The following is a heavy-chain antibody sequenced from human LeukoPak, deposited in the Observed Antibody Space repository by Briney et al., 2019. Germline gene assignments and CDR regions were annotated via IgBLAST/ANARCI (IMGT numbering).Heavy chain of an antibody. CDR1: GGSISTYY. CDR2: ISNSESA. D-gene: IGHD2-21*02. J-gene: IGHJ4*02. CDR3: ARDVYGDPFVN. Sequence: PSETLSLTCTVSGGSISTYYWSWIRQPPGKGLEWIGYISNSESAQYNPSLKSRVTISVDTSKNQISLKLTSVTAADTAVYYCARDVYGDPFVNWGQGTLVTVSS. V-gene: IGHV4-59*13.